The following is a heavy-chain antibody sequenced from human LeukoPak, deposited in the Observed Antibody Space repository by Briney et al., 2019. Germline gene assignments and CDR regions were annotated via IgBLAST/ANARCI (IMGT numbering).Heavy chain of an antibody. J-gene: IGHJ3*02. CDR1: GYSFTSYW. CDR2: IHSGDSKI. V-gene: IGHV5-51*06. CDR3: ARTRRLYDHGAFDI. D-gene: IGHD5/OR15-5a*01. Sequence: GESLKISCKGSGYSFTSYWIGWVRQMPGKGLEWMGIIHSGDSKITYSPSLQGLVTISVDQSISTAFLQWHSLKASDTAIYYCARTRRLYDHGAFDIWGQGTMVTVSS.